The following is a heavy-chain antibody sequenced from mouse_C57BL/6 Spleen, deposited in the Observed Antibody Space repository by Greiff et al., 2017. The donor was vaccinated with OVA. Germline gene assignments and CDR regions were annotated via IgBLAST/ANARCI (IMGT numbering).Heavy chain of an antibody. V-gene: IGHV1-50*01. Sequence: VQLQQPGAELVKPGASVKLSCKASGYTFTSYWMQWVKPRPGQGLEWIGEIDPSDRYTNYNQKFKGKATLTVDTSSSTAYMQLSSLTSEDAAVYYCATYYYGSSGDYWGQGTTLTVSS. J-gene: IGHJ2*01. CDR3: ATYYYGSSGDY. D-gene: IGHD1-1*01. CDR2: IDPSDRYT. CDR1: GYTFTSYW.